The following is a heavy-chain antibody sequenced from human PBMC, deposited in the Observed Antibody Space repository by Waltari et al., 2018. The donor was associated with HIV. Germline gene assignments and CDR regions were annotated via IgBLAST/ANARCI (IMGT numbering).Heavy chain of an antibody. V-gene: IGHV3-33*01. CDR1: GFTFSSYG. J-gene: IGHJ4*02. CDR2: IWYDGSNK. D-gene: IGHD6-19*01. Sequence: QVQLVESGGGVVQPGRSLRLSCAASGFTFSSYGMPWVRQAPGKGLEWVAVIWYDGSNKYYADSVKGRFTISRDNSKNTLYLQMNSLRAEDTAVYYCARQSIAVAGLDYWGQGTLVTVSS. CDR3: ARQSIAVAGLDY.